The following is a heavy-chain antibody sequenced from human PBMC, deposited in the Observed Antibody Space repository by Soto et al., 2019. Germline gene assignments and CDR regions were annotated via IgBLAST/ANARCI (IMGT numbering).Heavy chain of an antibody. J-gene: IGHJ4*02. CDR2: ISYTVDA. CDR3: VGSLMSRAMESFDY. Sequence: HVQLQESGPGLGKPSEPLSLTCSVSAGSLSRYYWGWVRQSPGEGLQWIAHISYTVDASYNPSLKSRVTISLDTSKNQIALRLMSVTAADTAVYYCVGSLMSRAMESFDYWGQGTLVTVTS. V-gene: IGHV4-59*01. CDR1: AGSLSRYY. D-gene: IGHD5-18*01.